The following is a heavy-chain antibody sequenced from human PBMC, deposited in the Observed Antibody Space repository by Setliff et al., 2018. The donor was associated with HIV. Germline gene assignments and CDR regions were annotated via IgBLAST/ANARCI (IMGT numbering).Heavy chain of an antibody. Sequence: SETLSLTCAVYGGSFNGYYWSWIRQPPGKGLEWIGEINHSGSTNYNPSLKSRVTMSVDKSKNQFSLRLSSVTAADTAVYYCARRDGYSYDPGGFDYWGQGTLVTVSS. CDR3: ARRDGYSYDPGGFDY. CDR2: INHSGST. V-gene: IGHV4-34*01. CDR1: GGSFNGYY. J-gene: IGHJ4*02. D-gene: IGHD5-18*01.